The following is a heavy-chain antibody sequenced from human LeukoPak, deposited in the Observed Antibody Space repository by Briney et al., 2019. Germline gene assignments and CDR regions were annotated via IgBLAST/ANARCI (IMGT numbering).Heavy chain of an antibody. Sequence: GGSLRLSCAASGFTFSRYGMHWVRQAPGKGLEWVAVISYDESNKYYADSVKGRSTVSRDNSKNTLFLQMNSLRSEDTAVYYCAKSDGGIAAAGTLDYWGQGALVTVSS. CDR3: AKSDGGIAAAGTLDY. J-gene: IGHJ4*02. CDR1: GFTFSRYG. D-gene: IGHD6-13*01. CDR2: ISYDESNK. V-gene: IGHV3-30*18.